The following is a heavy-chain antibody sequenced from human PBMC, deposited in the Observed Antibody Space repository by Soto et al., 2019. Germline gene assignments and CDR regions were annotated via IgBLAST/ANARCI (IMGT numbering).Heavy chain of an antibody. CDR3: ARESNDILTGPPWVWYFDL. D-gene: IGHD3-9*01. CDR1: GGSFSGYY. Sequence: QVQLQQWGAGPLRPLETLSLTCGVSGGSFSGYYWAWIRQSPGKGLERIGEINDRGSINYNPSLKRRVSISVDKSKNHYSLNLRSVPAADTAVYYCARESNDILTGPPWVWYFDLWGRGTLVTVSS. J-gene: IGHJ2*01. V-gene: IGHV4-34*01. CDR2: INDRGSI.